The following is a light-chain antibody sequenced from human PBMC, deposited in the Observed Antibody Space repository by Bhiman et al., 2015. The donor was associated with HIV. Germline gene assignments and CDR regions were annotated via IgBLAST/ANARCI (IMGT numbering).Light chain of an antibody. CDR1: SSDIGGYNY. CDR2: DVS. Sequence: QSALTQPASVSGSPEQSITISCTGTSSDIGGYNYVSWFQQHPGKAPKLMIYDVSNRPSGVSNRFSGSKSGNTASLTISGLQAEDEADYYCSSYTSSSTYVFGTGTKVTV. J-gene: IGLJ1*01. CDR3: SSYTSSSTYV. V-gene: IGLV2-14*03.